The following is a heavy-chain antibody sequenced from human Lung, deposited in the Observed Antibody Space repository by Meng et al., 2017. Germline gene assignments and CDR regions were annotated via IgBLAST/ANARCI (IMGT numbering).Heavy chain of an antibody. Sequence: QVQLQQWGAGLLKPSETLSLTCGVYGGSFSGYYWSWIRQPPGKGLEWIGENSHSGSTNYNPSLKSRVTISVDTSKNQFSLQLTSVTAADTAMYYCTRAPLPAGRGLKNWFEPWGQGTLVTVSS. CDR3: TRAPLPAGRGLKNWFEP. D-gene: IGHD2-2*01. CDR1: GGSFSGYY. CDR2: NSHSGST. V-gene: IGHV4-34*01. J-gene: IGHJ5*02.